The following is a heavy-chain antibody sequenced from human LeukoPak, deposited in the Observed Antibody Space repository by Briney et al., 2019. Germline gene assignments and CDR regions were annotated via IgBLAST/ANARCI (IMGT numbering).Heavy chain of an antibody. D-gene: IGHD2-2*01. CDR2: MNPNSGNT. CDR3: ARKGPANYYYYYMDV. CDR1: GYTFTSYD. J-gene: IGHJ6*03. V-gene: IGHV1-8*01. Sequence: ASVKVSCKASGYTFTSYDINWVRQATGQGLEWMGWMNPNSGNTGYAQKFQGRVTMTRNTSISTAYMELSSLRSEDAAVYFCARKGPANYYYYYMDVWGKGTTVTVSS.